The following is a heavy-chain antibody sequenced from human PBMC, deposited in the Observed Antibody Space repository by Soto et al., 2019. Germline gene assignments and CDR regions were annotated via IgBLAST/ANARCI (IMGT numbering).Heavy chain of an antibody. V-gene: IGHV1-3*01. CDR2: INGGNGNT. D-gene: IGHD1-1*01. Sequence: EASVKVSCKASGYTFTSYGISWVRQAPGQRLEWMGWINGGNGNTKYSEKFQGRLTMTSDASASTAYMELSSLTSEDTAVYYCARERLDRMDVWGQGTTVTVSS. CDR1: GYTFTSYG. CDR3: ARERLDRMDV. J-gene: IGHJ6*02.